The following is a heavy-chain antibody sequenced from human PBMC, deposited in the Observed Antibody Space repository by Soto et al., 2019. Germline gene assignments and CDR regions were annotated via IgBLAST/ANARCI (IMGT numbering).Heavy chain of an antibody. V-gene: IGHV4-31*03. J-gene: IGHJ6*02. CDR3: ARDYLSSSWYSLHQWNYYYGMDV. CDR2: IYYSGST. Sequence: SETLSLTCTVSGGSISSGGYYWSWIRQHPGKGLEWIGYIYYSGSTYYNPSLKSRVTISVDTSKNQFSLKLSSVTAADTAVYYCARDYLSSSWYSLHQWNYYYGMDVWGQGTTVTVSS. CDR1: GGSISSGGYY. D-gene: IGHD6-13*01.